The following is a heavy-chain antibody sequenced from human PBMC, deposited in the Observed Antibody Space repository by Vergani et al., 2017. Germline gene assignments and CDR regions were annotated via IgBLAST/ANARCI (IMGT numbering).Heavy chain of an antibody. D-gene: IGHD3-10*01. J-gene: IGHJ4*02. CDR2: IWYDGSNK. Sequence: QVQLVESGGGVVQPGRSLRLSCAASGFTFSSYGMHWVRLAPGKGLEWVAVIWYDGSNKYYADSVKGRFTISIDNSKNTLYLQMNSLRAEDSAVYYCAKGPWELEYYFDYWGQGTLVTVSS. V-gene: IGHV3-33*06. CDR1: GFTFSSYG. CDR3: AKGPWELEYYFDY.